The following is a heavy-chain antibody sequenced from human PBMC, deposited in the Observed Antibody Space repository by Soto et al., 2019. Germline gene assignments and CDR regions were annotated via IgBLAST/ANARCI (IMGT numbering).Heavy chain of an antibody. CDR3: ARDGGGQQLEGIDY. V-gene: IGHV4-4*02. CDR2: IYHSGST. CDR1: GGSISSSNW. D-gene: IGHD6-13*01. J-gene: IGHJ4*02. Sequence: SETLSLTCAVSGGSISSSNWWSWVRQPPGKGLEWIGEIYHSGSTNYNPSLKSRVTISVDKSKNQFSLKLSSVTAADTAVYYCARDGGGQQLEGIDYCGQGTLVTVSS.